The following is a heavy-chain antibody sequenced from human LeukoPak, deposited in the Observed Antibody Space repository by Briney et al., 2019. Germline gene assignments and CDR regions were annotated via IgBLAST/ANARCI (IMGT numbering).Heavy chain of an antibody. CDR3: ARTSWDYSGSYYPDY. J-gene: IGHJ4*02. CDR1: GYTFTNFG. V-gene: IGHV1-18*01. D-gene: IGHD1-26*01. Sequence: ASVKVSCKASGYTFTNFGVNWVRQAPGQGLEWMAWISAYNGNTKYSQKIQGRVTLTTDTSTSTAYMELRSLRSDDTAVYYCARTSWDYSGSYYPDYWGQGALVAVSS. CDR2: ISAYNGNT.